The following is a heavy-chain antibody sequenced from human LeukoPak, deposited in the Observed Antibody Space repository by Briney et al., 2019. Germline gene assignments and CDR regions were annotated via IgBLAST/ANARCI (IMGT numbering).Heavy chain of an antibody. J-gene: IGHJ5*02. CDR1: GGSISSYY. CDR3: ARSLRYYDILTGYSPGGWFDP. V-gene: IGHV4-59*01. D-gene: IGHD3-9*01. CDR2: IYYSGST. Sequence: SETLSLTRTVSGGSISSYYWSWIRQPPGKGLEWIGYIYYSGSTNYNPSLKSRVTISVDTSKNQFSLKLSSVTAADTAVYYCARSLRYYDILTGYSPGGWFDPWGQGTLVTSPQ.